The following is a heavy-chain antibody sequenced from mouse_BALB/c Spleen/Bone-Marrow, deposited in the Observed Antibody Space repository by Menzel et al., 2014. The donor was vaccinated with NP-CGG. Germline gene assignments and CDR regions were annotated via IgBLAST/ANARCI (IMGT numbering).Heavy chain of an antibody. Sequence: VQVVESGAELVRPGTSVKVSCKASGYAFTNYWIEWIKQRPGQGLEWIGVINPGSGGINYNEKFKGKATLTADKSSSTAYMQLSILTSDDSAVYFCARELVRSMDYWGQGTSVTVSS. CDR2: INPGSGGI. J-gene: IGHJ4*01. CDR3: ARELVRSMDY. V-gene: IGHV1-54*01. D-gene: IGHD1-1*01. CDR1: GYAFTNYW.